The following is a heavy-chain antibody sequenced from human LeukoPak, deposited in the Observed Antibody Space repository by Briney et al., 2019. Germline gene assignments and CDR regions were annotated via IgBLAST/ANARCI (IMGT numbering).Heavy chain of an antibody. CDR3: ARTNYYDSSGNYRPGYYFDY. J-gene: IGHJ4*01. CDR2: SYYSGST. V-gene: IGHV4-61*01. CDR1: GGSVSSGYYY. Sequence: SETLSLTCSVSGGSVSSGYYYWSWIRQPPGKGLEWIGNSYYSGSTNYNPSLKSRVTTSVDTSKNQFSLKLSSVTAADTAVYYCARTNYYDSSGNYRPGYYFDYWGHGTLVTVSS. D-gene: IGHD3-22*01.